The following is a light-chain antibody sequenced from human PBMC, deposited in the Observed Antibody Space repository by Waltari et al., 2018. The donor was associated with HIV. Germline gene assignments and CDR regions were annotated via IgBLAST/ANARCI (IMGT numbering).Light chain of an antibody. CDR1: QSISTY. V-gene: IGKV1-39*01. CDR2: AAS. CDR3: QQSFSVPPS. Sequence: DIQMTQSPSSLSASVGDRVTIPCRASQSISTYLNWYQQKPGKAPKLLINAASSLQSGVPSRFSGSGSGTDFTLIISSLQPEDFATYYCQQSFSVPPSFGG. J-gene: IGKJ4*01.